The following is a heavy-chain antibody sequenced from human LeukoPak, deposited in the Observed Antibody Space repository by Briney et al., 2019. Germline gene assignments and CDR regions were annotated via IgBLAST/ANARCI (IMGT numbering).Heavy chain of an antibody. V-gene: IGHV3-15*01. CDR1: GFTFSNAW. J-gene: IGHJ4*02. Sequence: GGSLRLSCAASGFTFSNAWMSWVRQAPGKGLEWVGRIKSKTDGGTTDYAAPVKGRFTISRDDSKNTLYLQMNSLKTEDTAVYYCTTDPNRVITMIVNWGQGTLVTVSS. CDR3: TTDPNRVITMIVN. D-gene: IGHD3-22*01. CDR2: IKSKTDGGTT.